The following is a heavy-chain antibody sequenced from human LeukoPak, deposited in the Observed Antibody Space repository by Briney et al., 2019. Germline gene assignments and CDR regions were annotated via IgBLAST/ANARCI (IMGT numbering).Heavy chain of an antibody. V-gene: IGHV4-4*02. CDR1: GGSISSNNW. D-gene: IGHD1-26*01. Sequence: ASETLSLTCAVSGGSISSNNWWGWVRQPPGKGLEWIGEIYHSGSPNYNPSLKSRVTISVDKSRNHFSLNLSSVTAADTAVYYCARAGSYNLDYWGQGTLATVSS. CDR3: ARAGSYNLDY. CDR2: IYHSGSP. J-gene: IGHJ4*02.